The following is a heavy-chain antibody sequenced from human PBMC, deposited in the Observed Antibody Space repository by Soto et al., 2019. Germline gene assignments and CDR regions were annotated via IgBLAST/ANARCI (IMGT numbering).Heavy chain of an antibody. CDR2: LNSDGSRG. Sequence: EVHLVESGGGLVQPGGSLRLSCVASGFTFNDYWMHWVRQAPGKGLVWVSRLNSDGSRGYYGDSMKGRCTISRDNAKNTLYLQINSLRDEDTAVYYCARGLKYKYGMDVWGQGTTVTVSS. V-gene: IGHV3-74*01. D-gene: IGHD1-20*01. CDR3: ARGLKYKYGMDV. CDR1: GFTFNDYW. J-gene: IGHJ6*02.